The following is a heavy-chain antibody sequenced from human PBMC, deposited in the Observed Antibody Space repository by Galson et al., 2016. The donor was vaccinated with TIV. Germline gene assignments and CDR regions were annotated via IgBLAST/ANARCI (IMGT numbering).Heavy chain of an antibody. D-gene: IGHD2-2*01. CDR2: ISSDTGKT. Sequence: VKVSCKASGYTFTSVGMNWVRQAPGQGLEWMGWISSDTGKTKFAQKFQDRLSMTTYTSTSTGYMELRGLTSDDTAMYYCARRPDCSRTSCSGPDWLDPWGQGTLVTVSS. CDR3: ARRPDCSRTSCSGPDWLDP. CDR1: GYTFTSVG. J-gene: IGHJ5*02. V-gene: IGHV1-18*01.